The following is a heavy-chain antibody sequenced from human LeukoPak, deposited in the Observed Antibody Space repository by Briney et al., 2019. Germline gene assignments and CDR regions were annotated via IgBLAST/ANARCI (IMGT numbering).Heavy chain of an antibody. CDR3: AGGSSTSHDLEAYYYYYMDV. D-gene: IGHD2-2*01. V-gene: IGHV3-21*01. CDR1: GFTFSSYS. CDR2: ISSSSSYI. J-gene: IGHJ6*03. Sequence: GGSLRLSCAASGFTFSSYSMNWVRQAPGKGLEWVSSISSSSSYIYYADSVKGRFTISRDNAKNSLYLQMNSLRAEDTAVYYCAGGSSTSHDLEAYYYYYMDVWGKGTTVTVSS.